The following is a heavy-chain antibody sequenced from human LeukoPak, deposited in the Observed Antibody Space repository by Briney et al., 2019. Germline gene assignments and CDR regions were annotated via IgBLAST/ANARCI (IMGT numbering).Heavy chain of an antibody. CDR1: GFTFSSYA. Sequence: QSGGSLRLSCAASGFTFSSYAMSWVRQAPGKGLERVSHISGSGDTTYYADSVKGRFTISRDNSKNTLYLQMNSLRADDTAVYHCAKDMEGSVADYFDYWGQGTLVTVSS. D-gene: IGHD3-10*01. CDR2: ISGSGDTT. V-gene: IGHV3-23*01. J-gene: IGHJ4*02. CDR3: AKDMEGSVADYFDY.